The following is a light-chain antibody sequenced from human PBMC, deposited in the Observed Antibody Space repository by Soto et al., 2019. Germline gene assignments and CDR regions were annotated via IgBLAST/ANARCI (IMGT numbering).Light chain of an antibody. CDR3: MQALETPLT. V-gene: IGKV2-28*01. J-gene: IGKJ4*01. CDR1: QSLLYSNGYNY. Sequence: DIVMTQSPLSLPVTPGEPASISCRSSQSLLYSNGYNYLDWYLQKPGQSPQLLIFLGSNRASGIPDRFSGSGSGTDFTLTISRVETEDVGVYYCMQALETPLTLGGGTKVDSK. CDR2: LGS.